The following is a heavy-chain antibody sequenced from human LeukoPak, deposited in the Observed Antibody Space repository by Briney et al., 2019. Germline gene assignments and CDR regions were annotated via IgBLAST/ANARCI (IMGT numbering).Heavy chain of an antibody. CDR1: GFTFSSYA. J-gene: IGHJ4*02. V-gene: IGHV3-23*01. D-gene: IGHD5/OR15-5a*01. CDR2: VSGSGGIT. CDR3: AKDGVVSTIRPYFFDS. Sequence: PGGSLRLSCAASGFTFSSYAMSGVRQVPGKGLEWVSSVSGSGGITYYADSVKGRFTLSRDNSKNTVNLQMNSLRADDTAVYYCAKDGVVSTIRPYFFDSWGQGALVTVSS.